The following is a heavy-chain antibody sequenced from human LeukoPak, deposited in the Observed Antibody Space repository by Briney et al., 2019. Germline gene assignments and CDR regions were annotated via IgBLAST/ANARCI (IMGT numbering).Heavy chain of an antibody. Sequence: GGSLRLSCAASGFTFSSYWMSWVRQAPGKGLEWVANIKQDGSEKYYVDSVKGRFTISRDNAKNSLYLQMNSLRAEDTAVYYCATSLPGGHCSSTSCYKAAFDIWGQGTMVTVSS. CDR2: IKQDGSEK. J-gene: IGHJ3*02. D-gene: IGHD2-2*02. CDR3: ATSLPGGHCSSTSCYKAAFDI. CDR1: GFTFSSYW. V-gene: IGHV3-7*01.